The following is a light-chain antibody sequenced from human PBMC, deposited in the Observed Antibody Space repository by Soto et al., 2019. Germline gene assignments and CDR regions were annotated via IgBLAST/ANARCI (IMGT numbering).Light chain of an antibody. V-gene: IGLV3-21*02. CDR3: QLWKSTSDQGV. CDR1: NIGTYS. Sequence: SYELTQPPSVSVAPGQTARITCGGNNIGTYSVHWYQQKPGQAPVLVVYDDSDRPSGVPDRFSGSNSGNTATLTISRVEAGDEADYYCQLWKSTSDQGVFGGGTKLTVL. CDR2: DDS. J-gene: IGLJ3*02.